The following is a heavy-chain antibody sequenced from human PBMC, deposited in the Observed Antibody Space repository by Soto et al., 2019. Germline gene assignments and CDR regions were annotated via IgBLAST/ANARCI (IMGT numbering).Heavy chain of an antibody. CDR2: IYHSGST. CDR3: ARDQLEGNWFDP. J-gene: IGHJ5*02. CDR1: GGSISSGGYS. V-gene: IGHV4-30-2*01. Sequence: QLQLQESGSGLVRPSQTLSLTCAVSGGSISSGGYSWNWIRQPPGKGLEWIGYIYHSGSTLYNPSRKSRVTISVXXSKHQFSLKLRSVTAADTAVYYCARDQLEGNWFDPWGQGTLVTVSS. D-gene: IGHD1-1*01.